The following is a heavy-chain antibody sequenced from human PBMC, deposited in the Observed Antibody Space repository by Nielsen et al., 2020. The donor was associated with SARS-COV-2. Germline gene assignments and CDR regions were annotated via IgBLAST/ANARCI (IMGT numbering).Heavy chain of an antibody. V-gene: IGHV1-18*01. CDR2: ISAYNGNT. Sequence: ASVKVSCKASGYTFTSYGISWVRQAPGQGLEWMGWISAYNGNTNYAQKLQGRVTMTTDTSTSTAYMELSSLRSEDTAVYYCATLGVSNYYYYYGMDVWGQGTTVTVSS. D-gene: IGHD3-10*01. CDR3: ATLGVSNYYYYYGMDV. J-gene: IGHJ6*02. CDR1: GYTFTSYG.